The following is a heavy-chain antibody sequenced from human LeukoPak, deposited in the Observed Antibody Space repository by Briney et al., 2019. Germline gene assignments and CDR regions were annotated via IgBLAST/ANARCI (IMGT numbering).Heavy chain of an antibody. CDR1: GFTFSSSW. CDR2: INSDESIT. V-gene: IGHV3-74*01. Sequence: GGSLRLSCAASGFTFSSSWMYWVRQAPGKGLVWVSRINSDESITTYADSVKGRFTISRDNTKNTLYLQMNSLRAEDTAVYYCARGLVPGFLDYWGQGTPVTVSS. D-gene: IGHD4-11*01. CDR3: ARGLVPGFLDY. J-gene: IGHJ4*02.